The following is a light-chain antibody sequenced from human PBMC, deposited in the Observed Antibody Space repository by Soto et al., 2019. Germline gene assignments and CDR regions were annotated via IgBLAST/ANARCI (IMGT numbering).Light chain of an antibody. CDR3: LQDYNYPWT. Sequence: AIQMTQSPSSLSASVGDRVTITCRASQGIRNDLGWYQQKPGKAPKLLIYAASSLQSGVLSRFSGSGSGTNFTPTISSLQPEDFATYYCLQDYNYPWTFGQGTKVEIK. CDR2: AAS. V-gene: IGKV1-6*01. J-gene: IGKJ1*01. CDR1: QGIRND.